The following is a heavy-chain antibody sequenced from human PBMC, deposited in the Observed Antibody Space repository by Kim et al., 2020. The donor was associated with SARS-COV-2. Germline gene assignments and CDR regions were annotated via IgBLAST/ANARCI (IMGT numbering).Heavy chain of an antibody. CDR3: VRDRMGGAFDM. Sequence: GGSLRLSCATSGFTISAYDMNWVRQAPGKGLEWLSFITKSSTTIYYADSVEGRFTISRDNAKKSLFLQMNSLRDEDTALYYCVRDRMGGAFDMWGQGTMVTVSS. CDR1: GFTISAYD. V-gene: IGHV3-48*02. J-gene: IGHJ3*02. D-gene: IGHD3-16*01. CDR2: ITKSSTTI.